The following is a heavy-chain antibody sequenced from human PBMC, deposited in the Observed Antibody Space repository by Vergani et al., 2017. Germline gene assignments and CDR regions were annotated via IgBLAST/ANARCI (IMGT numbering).Heavy chain of an antibody. J-gene: IGHJ6*03. D-gene: IGHD2-2*01. CDR3: ARVVVPAANYMDV. CDR1: GGSFSGYY. V-gene: IGHV4-34*01. CDR2: INHSGST. Sequence: QVQLQQWGAGLLKPSETLSLTCAVYGGSFSGYYWTWVRQPPGKGLEWIGEINHSGSTNYNPSLKSRVTISVDTSKNQFSLKLSSVTAADMAVYYCARVVVPAANYMDVWGKGTTVTVSS.